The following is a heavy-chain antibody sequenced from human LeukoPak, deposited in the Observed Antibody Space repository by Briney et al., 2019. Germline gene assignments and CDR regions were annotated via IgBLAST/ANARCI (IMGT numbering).Heavy chain of an antibody. V-gene: IGHV3-33*01. CDR3: ARDFGRDSSTPEYNWFDP. Sequence: GGSLRLSCAASGFTFSSNGMHWVRQAPGKGLEWVAVIWYDGSNKYYADSVKGRFTISRDNSKNTLYLQMNSLRAEDTAVYYCARDFGRDSSTPEYNWFDPWGQGTLVTVSS. D-gene: IGHD6-13*01. J-gene: IGHJ5*02. CDR1: GFTFSSNG. CDR2: IWYDGSNK.